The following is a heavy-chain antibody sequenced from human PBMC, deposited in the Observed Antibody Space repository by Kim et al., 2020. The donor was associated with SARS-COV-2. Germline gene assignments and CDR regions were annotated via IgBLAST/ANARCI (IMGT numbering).Heavy chain of an antibody. J-gene: IGHJ4*02. Sequence: GGSLRLSCAASGFPFSDYGMHWVRQAPGKGLEWAAGISIDGNNQYYAASLKGRFTISRDNSKNTLYLQMNSLRAEDTAVYFCAKDLHYDDNTGPFDSWGQVTLVTVPS. CDR3: AKDLHYDDNTGPFDS. V-gene: IGHV3-30*18. CDR2: ISIDGNNQ. D-gene: IGHD3-3*01. CDR1: GFPFSDYG.